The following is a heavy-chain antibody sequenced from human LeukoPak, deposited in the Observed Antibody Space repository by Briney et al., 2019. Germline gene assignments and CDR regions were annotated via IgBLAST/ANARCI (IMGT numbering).Heavy chain of an antibody. CDR3: ARDLSFWVPDIVVVPAAIISNWFDP. CDR1: GYTFTGYY. V-gene: IGHV1-2*02. D-gene: IGHD2-2*02. J-gene: IGHJ5*02. CDR2: INPNSGGT. Sequence: ASVKVSCKASGYTFTGYYMHWVRQAPGQGLEWMGWINPNSGGTNYAQKFQGRVTMTRDTSISTAYMELSRLRSDDTAVYYCARDLSFWVPDIVVVPAAIISNWFDPWGQGTLVTVSS.